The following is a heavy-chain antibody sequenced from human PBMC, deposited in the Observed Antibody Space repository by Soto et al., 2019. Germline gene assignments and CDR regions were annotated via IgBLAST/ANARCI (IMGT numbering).Heavy chain of an antibody. D-gene: IGHD5-18*01. CDR1: GFSVSSNY. CDR2: IYSGGNT. CDR3: ARDSTWIPYYHYGMDV. J-gene: IGHJ6*02. Sequence: EVQLVESGGGLIQPGGSLRLSCAASGFSVSSNYMSWVRQAPGKGLEWCSVIYSGGNTHYADSVKGRFTISRDNSKNMLYLQMNSLRAEDTAVYYCARDSTWIPYYHYGMDVWGQGTMVTVSS. V-gene: IGHV3-53*01.